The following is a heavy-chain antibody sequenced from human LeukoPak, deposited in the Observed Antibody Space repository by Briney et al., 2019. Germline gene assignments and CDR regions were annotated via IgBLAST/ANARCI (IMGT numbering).Heavy chain of an antibody. J-gene: IGHJ4*02. CDR3: AREGRPGSQDY. CDR2: ISSTSGTI. D-gene: IGHD6-6*01. CDR1: GFTFSDYG. Sequence: GGSLRLSCAASGFTFSDYGMNWVRQAPGKGLEWVAYISSTSGTIYYADSVKGRFTITRDNAKNSLYLQMNSLRAEDTAVYYCAREGRPGSQDYWGQGTLVTVSS. V-gene: IGHV3-48*04.